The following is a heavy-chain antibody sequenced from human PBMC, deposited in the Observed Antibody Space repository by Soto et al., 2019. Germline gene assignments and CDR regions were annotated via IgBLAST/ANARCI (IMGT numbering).Heavy chain of an antibody. CDR1: GGSISSSSYY. J-gene: IGHJ6*03. D-gene: IGHD3-10*01. V-gene: IGHV4-39*01. Sequence: SETLSLTCTVSGGSISSSSYYWGWIRQPPGRGLEWIGSIYYSGSTYYNPSLKSRVTISVDTSKNQFSLKLSSVTAADTAVYYCARWFGDARYYYYYMDVWGKGTTVTVSS. CDR2: IYYSGST. CDR3: ARWFGDARYYYYYMDV.